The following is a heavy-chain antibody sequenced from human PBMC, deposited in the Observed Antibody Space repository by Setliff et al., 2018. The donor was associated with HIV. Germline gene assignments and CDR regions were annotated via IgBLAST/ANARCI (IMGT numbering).Heavy chain of an antibody. CDR2: IYSGGSP. J-gene: IGHJ3*02. Sequence: GESLKISCAASDFTVSSNGMTWVRQAPGRGLESVSLIYSGGSPYYADSVQGRFTISRDNSKNTLYLQMDSLRIEDTAVYYCARVGYKDASDIWGQGTMVTVS. D-gene: IGHD5-18*01. CDR1: DFTVSSNG. V-gene: IGHV3-66*02. CDR3: ARVGYKDASDI.